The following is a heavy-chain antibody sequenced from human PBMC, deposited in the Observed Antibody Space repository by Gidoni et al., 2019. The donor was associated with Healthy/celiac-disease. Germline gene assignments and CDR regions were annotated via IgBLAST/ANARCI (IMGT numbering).Heavy chain of an antibody. CDR3: ARELSSWWGQGAFDI. CDR2: ISYDGSNK. CDR1: GFTFSSYA. J-gene: IGHJ3*02. Sequence: QVQLVESGGGVVQPGRPLRLFCAASGFTFSSYAMHWVRQAPDKGLEWVAVISYDGSNKYYADSVKGRFTISRDNSKNTLYLQMNSLRAEDTAVYYCARELSSWWGQGAFDIWGQGTMVTVSS. D-gene: IGHD6-13*01. V-gene: IGHV3-30-3*01.